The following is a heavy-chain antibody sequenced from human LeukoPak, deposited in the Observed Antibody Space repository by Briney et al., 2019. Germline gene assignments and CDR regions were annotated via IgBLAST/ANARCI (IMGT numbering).Heavy chain of an antibody. CDR2: INYSGNT. V-gene: IGHV4-39*01. CDR1: GGSLRRGRYY. J-gene: IGHJ4*02. Sequence: PSGALFPNFPGFGGSLRRGRYYWGWVRQPPGKGVEWIGSINYSGNTYYNPSLKSRVTISVDTSRAQFSLKLSSVTAADTAVYYCARLPLYDTGGSWGQGTLVTVSS. D-gene: IGHD3-22*01. CDR3: ARLPLYDTGGS.